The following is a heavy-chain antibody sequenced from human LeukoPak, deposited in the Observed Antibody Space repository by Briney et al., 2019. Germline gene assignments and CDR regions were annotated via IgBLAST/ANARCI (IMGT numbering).Heavy chain of an antibody. D-gene: IGHD5-24*01. V-gene: IGHV4-38-2*01. CDR3: ARGRGDGYNFDY. J-gene: IGHJ4*02. Sequence: SETLSLTCAVSGYSISSGYYWGCIRQPPGRGLEWIGSIYHSGSTYYNPSLKSRVTISVDTSKNQFSLKLSSVTAADTAVYYCARGRGDGYNFDYWGQGTLVTVSS. CDR2: IYHSGST. CDR1: GYSISSGYY.